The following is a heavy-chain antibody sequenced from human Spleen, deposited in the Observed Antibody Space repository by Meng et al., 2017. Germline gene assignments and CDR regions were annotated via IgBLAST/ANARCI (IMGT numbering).Heavy chain of an antibody. J-gene: IGHJ4*02. CDR2: INPNSGGT. CDR3: ARGAYCGGDGYSADY. CDR1: GYTFTGYD. V-gene: IGHV1-2*02. Sequence: ASVKVSCKASGYTFTGYDMHWVRQAPGQGLEWMGWINPNSGGTNYAQKFQGRVTMTRDTSISTAYMEVSRLRSDDTAVYYCARGAYCGGDGYSADYWAQGTLATFPS. D-gene: IGHD2-21*02.